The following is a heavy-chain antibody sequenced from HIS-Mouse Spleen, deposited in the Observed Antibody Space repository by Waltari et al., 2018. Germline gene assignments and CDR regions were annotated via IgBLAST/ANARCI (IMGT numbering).Heavy chain of an antibody. CDR3: ERDPGYSSSSNAFDI. CDR2: INPNSGGT. D-gene: IGHD6-6*01. V-gene: IGHV1-2*02. CDR1: AYTFTGYY. Sequence: QAQLVQSGAAVQTPGAAVQVSCKASAYTFTGYYMHCVRQPPGQGLEWMGWINPNSGGTNYAQKFQGRVTMTRDTSISTAYMELSRLRSDDTAVYYCERDPGYSSSSNAFDIWGQGTMVTVSS. J-gene: IGHJ3*02.